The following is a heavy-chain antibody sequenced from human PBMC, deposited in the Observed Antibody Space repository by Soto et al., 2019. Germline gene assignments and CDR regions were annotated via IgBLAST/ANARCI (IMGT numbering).Heavy chain of an antibody. CDR2: IKQDGREK. Sequence: EVQLVESGGCLVQPGGSLRLSCAASGFTFSNYWMSWVRQAPVKGLEWVANIKQDGREKNYVDSVKGRFNISRDNAKNSLSLQMNCLRAEDTAVDHCAGVIVSYVDYRGQGTLGTFSA. V-gene: IGHV3-7*01. D-gene: IGHD3-16*02. CDR1: GFTFSNYW. J-gene: IGHJ4*02. CDR3: AGVIVSYVDY.